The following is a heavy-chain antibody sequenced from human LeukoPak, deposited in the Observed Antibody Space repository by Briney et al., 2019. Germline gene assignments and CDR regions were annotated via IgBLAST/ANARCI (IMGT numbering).Heavy chain of an antibody. D-gene: IGHD3-3*01. V-gene: IGHV1-46*01. Sequence: ASVKVSCKASGYTFTSYYMHWVRQAPGQGLEWMGIINPSGGSTSYAQKFQGRVTMTRDTSTSTVYMELSSLRSEDTAVYYCARDRWSFRITTFGVVPRAFDIWGQGTMVTVSS. CDR1: GYTFTSYY. CDR2: INPSGGST. J-gene: IGHJ3*02. CDR3: ARDRWSFRITTFGVVPRAFDI.